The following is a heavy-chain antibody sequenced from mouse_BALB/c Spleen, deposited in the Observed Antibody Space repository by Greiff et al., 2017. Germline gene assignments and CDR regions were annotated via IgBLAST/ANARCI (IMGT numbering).Heavy chain of an antibody. J-gene: IGHJ3*01. CDR3: CSSFAY. CDR1: GFTFSGYG. D-gene: IGHD1-1*01. V-gene: IGHV5-6*01. CDR2: ISSGGSYT. Sequence: VQLKESGGDLVKPGGSLKLSCAASGFTFSGYGMSWVRQTPDKRLEWVATISSGGSYTYYPDSVKGRFTISRDNAKNTLYLQMSSLKSEDTAMYYCCSSFAYWGQGTLVTVSA.